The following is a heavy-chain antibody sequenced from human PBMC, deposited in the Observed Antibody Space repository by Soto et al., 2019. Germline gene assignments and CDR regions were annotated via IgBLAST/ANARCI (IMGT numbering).Heavy chain of an antibody. CDR1: GGSISEKY. Sequence: SLTCIVSGGSISEKYWSWVRQPPGKGLEWIGLIFANGHTDYNPSLKSRVTMSVDASKNQFSLRLTSMTAADTAVYYCVASLAASGLNWLDPWGRGTLVTVSS. J-gene: IGHJ5*02. D-gene: IGHD6-13*01. V-gene: IGHV4-4*07. CDR2: IFANGHT. CDR3: VASLAASGLNWLDP.